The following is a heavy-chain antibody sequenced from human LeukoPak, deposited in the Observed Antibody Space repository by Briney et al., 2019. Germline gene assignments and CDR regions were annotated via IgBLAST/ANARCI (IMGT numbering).Heavy chain of an antibody. CDR1: GGSISSYH. D-gene: IGHD6-19*01. V-gene: IGHV4-59*01. Sequence: SETLSLTCTVSGGSISSYHWSWIRQAPGKGLEWIGYIYYSGSTNYNPSLKSRVTISVDMSKNQFSLKLSSVTAADTAVYYCARAGSSGWYYFDYWGQGTLVTVSS. CDR2: IYYSGST. CDR3: ARAGSSGWYYFDY. J-gene: IGHJ4*02.